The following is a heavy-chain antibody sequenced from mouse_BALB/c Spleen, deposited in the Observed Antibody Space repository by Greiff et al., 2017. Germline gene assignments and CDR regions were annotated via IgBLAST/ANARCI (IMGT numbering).Heavy chain of an antibody. CDR2: ISSGGGST. CDR3: ARGDGTLDY. D-gene: IGHD4-1*01. CDR1: GFAFSSYD. Sequence: EVKLMESGGGLVKPGGSLKLSCAASGFAFSSYDMSWVRQTPEKRLEWVAYISSGGGSTYYPDTVKGRFTISRDNAKNTLYLQMSSLKSEDTAMYYCARGDGTLDYWGQGTTLTVSS. J-gene: IGHJ2*01. V-gene: IGHV5-12-1*01.